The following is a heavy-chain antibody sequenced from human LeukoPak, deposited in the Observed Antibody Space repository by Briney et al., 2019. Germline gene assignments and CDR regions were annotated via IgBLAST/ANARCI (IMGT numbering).Heavy chain of an antibody. CDR1: GFAFSITA. D-gene: IGHD3-9*01. CDR2: ISEGGHFT. V-gene: IGHV3-23*01. CDR3: AKDRGAYDVLTGYEYEDY. J-gene: IGHJ4*02. Sequence: GGSLRLSCAATGFAFSITAMSWVRQAPGKGLEWVSVISEGGHFTFYADSVRGRFSISRDNSKNTLYLQMNSLRAEDTAVYYCAKDRGAYDVLTGYEYEDYWGQGTLVTVSS.